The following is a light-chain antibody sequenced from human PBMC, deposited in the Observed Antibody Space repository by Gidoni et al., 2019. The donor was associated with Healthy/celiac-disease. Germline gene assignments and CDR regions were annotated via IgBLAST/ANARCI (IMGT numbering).Light chain of an antibody. CDR1: QSVLYTPNNKNY. CDR2: WAS. Sequence: IVMTQSPDSLAVSLGERATINCKSSQSVLYTPNNKNYLAWYQQKPGQPPKLLISWASTRESGVPDRFSGSGSGTDFILTISSLQAEDVAVYYCQQYYSTPWTFGQGTKVEIK. CDR3: QQYYSTPWT. V-gene: IGKV4-1*01. J-gene: IGKJ1*01.